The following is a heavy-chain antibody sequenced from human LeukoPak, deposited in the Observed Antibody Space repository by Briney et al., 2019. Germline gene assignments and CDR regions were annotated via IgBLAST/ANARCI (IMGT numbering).Heavy chain of an antibody. Sequence: GGSLRPSCAASGFTFSSYSMNWVRQAPGKGLEWVSYISSSSSTIYYADSVKGRFTISRDNAKNSLYLQMNSLRAEDTAVYYCARIEVAVYYGMDVWGQGTTVTVSS. V-gene: IGHV3-48*01. CDR2: ISSSSSTI. J-gene: IGHJ6*02. CDR3: ARIEVAVYYGMDV. D-gene: IGHD6-19*01. CDR1: GFTFSSYS.